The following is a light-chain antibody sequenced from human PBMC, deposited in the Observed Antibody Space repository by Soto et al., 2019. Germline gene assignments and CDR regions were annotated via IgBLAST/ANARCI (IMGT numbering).Light chain of an antibody. Sequence: EIVLTQSPATLSLSPGERATLSCRASQSVSSYLACYQQKPGQAPRLLIYDASNRATGIPARFSGSGSGTEFPLTISSPEPEDFAVYYCQQRSNWPPALTFGGGTKVEIK. V-gene: IGKV3-11*01. J-gene: IGKJ4*01. CDR3: QQRSNWPPALT. CDR2: DAS. CDR1: QSVSSY.